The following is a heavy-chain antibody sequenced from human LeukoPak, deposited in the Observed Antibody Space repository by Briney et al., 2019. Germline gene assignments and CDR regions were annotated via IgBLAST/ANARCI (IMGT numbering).Heavy chain of an antibody. J-gene: IGHJ4*02. CDR2: ISGSGGSA. CDR1: RFTFSLYA. Sequence: GGSLRLSCEASRFTFSLYAMSWVRQGPGKGLEWVSTISGSGGSAYYADSVKGRFTISRDNSKNTLYLQMNSLRAEDTAVYYCARDKSRYCSGGSCYSGAPVDYWGQGTLVTVSS. CDR3: ARDKSRYCSGGSCYSGAPVDY. V-gene: IGHV3-23*01. D-gene: IGHD2-15*01.